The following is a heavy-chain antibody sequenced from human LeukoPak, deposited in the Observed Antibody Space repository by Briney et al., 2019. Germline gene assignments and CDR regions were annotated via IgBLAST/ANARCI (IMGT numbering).Heavy chain of an antibody. CDR1: GGSFSGYY. CDR3: ARAPRAAGTRGERRRGAFDI. J-gene: IGHJ3*02. D-gene: IGHD1-1*01. Sequence: SETLSLTSAVYGGSFSGYYWSWIRQPPGKGLEWIGEINHSGSTNYNPPLKSRVTISVDTSKNQFSLKLSSVTAADTAVYYCARAPRAAGTRGERRRGAFDIWGQGTMGTVSS. V-gene: IGHV4-34*01. CDR2: INHSGST.